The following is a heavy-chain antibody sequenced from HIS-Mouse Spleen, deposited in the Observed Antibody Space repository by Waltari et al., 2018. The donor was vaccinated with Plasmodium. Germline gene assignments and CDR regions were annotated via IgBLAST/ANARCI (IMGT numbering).Heavy chain of an antibody. CDR3: ARGLRGHYWYFDL. CDR2: INHSGST. V-gene: IGHV4-34*01. J-gene: IGHJ2*01. D-gene: IGHD3-10*01. Sequence: QVQLQQWGAGLFKPSETLSLTCAVHGGSFSGYYWSCIRQPPGKGLEWIGEINHSGSTNYNPSLKSRVTISVDTSKNQFSLKLSSVTAADTAVYYCARGLRGHYWYFDLWGRGTLVTVSS. CDR1: GGSFSGYY.